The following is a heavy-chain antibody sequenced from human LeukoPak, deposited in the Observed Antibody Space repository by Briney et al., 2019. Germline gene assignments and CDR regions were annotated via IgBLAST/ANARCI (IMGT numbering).Heavy chain of an antibody. Sequence: SETLSLTCTVSDDSITMYYWTWIRQPPGKGLEWIGYVDHTGSTKLNPSLNGRVSISRDTSNNFFSLRLRSVTAADTAVYFCARGRVSSSTWYSTYYYFFHMDFWGKGTTVTVSS. CDR1: DDSITMYY. CDR2: VDHTGST. CDR3: ARGRVSSSTWYSTYYYFFHMDF. D-gene: IGHD4-11*01. J-gene: IGHJ6*03. V-gene: IGHV4-59*01.